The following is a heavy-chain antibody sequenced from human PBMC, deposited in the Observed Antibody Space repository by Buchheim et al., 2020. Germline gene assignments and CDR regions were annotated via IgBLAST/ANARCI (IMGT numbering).Heavy chain of an antibody. CDR2: IYYSGST. J-gene: IGHJ4*02. CDR1: GASISSGVYY. CDR3: ARGADSDY. Sequence: QVQLQESGPGLVKPSPPLSLTCTVSGASISSGVYYWSWIRQHPGKGLEWIGYIYYSGSTYYNPSLKSRVSISVATSKNQLSRKLSCVTAAETAVYYCARGADSDYWGQGTL. D-gene: IGHD3-3*01. V-gene: IGHV4-31*03.